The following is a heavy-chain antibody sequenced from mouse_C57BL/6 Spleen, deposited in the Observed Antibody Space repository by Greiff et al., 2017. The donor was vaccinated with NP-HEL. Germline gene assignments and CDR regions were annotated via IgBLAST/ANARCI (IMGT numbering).Heavy chain of an antibody. CDR1: GYSFTGYY. CDR3: ARGTTVVLDY. CDR2: INPSTGGT. D-gene: IGHD1-1*01. V-gene: IGHV1-42*01. J-gene: IGHJ2*01. Sequence: EVKLMESGPELVKPGASVKISCKASGYSFTGYYMNWVKQSPEKSLEWIGEINPSTGGTTYNQKFKAKATLTVDKSSSTAYMQLKSLTSEDSAVYYCARGTTVVLDYWGQGTTLTVSS.